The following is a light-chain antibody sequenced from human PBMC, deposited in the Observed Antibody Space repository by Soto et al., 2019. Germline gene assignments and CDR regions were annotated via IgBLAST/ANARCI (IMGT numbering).Light chain of an antibody. CDR1: QSVSSN. Sequence: EIVMTQPPTTLSVSPGERATPSCRASQSVSSNLAWYQQKPGQAPRLLIYGAYTRATGITARFSGSGSGTEFTLTISSLQPDDFATYYCQHYNSYSEAFGQGTKVDIK. CDR3: QHYNSYSEA. J-gene: IGKJ1*01. CDR2: GAY. V-gene: IGKV3-15*01.